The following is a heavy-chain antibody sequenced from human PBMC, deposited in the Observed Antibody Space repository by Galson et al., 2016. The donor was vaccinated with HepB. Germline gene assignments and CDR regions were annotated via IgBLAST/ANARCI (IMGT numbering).Heavy chain of an antibody. CDR3: ARDSSGWYGIFDY. CDR2: ISGSGANT. CDR1: GFTFSSYA. D-gene: IGHD6-19*01. V-gene: IGHV3-23*01. J-gene: IGHJ4*02. Sequence: SLRLSCAASGFTFSSYAMTWVRQAPGKGLEWVSGISGSGANTYYANAVKGRFTISRDNSKNTLYLQMNSLRAEDTAVYYCARDSSGWYGIFDYWGQGTLVTVSS.